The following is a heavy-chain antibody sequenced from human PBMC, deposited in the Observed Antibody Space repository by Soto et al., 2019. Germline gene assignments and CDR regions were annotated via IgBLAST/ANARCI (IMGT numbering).Heavy chain of an antibody. CDR1: GGTFGSYT. CDR2: IIPMFGTA. V-gene: IGHV1-69*06. J-gene: IGHJ6*04. Sequence: QVHLVQSGAEVKKPGSSVKVSCTASGGTFGSYTVTWVRQAPGQGLEWMGEIIPMFGTASYAQKFQGRVTLPADKTTATAHMELSSLSSDDTAVYFCARQKAMRPHFYSGMDVWGEGTTVTVSS. CDR3: ARQKAMRPHFYSGMDV.